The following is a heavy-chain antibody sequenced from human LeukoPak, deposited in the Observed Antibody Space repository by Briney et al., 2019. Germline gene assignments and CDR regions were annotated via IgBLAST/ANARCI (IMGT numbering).Heavy chain of an antibody. J-gene: IGHJ4*02. CDR3: ARETYYYDSSGYYYGY. V-gene: IGHV4-4*07. D-gene: IGHD3-22*01. CDR1: GGSISSYY. CDR2: IYTSGST. Sequence: TSETLSLTCTVSGGSISSYYWSWIRQPAGKGLEWIGRIYTSGSTNYNPSLKSRVTMSVDTSKNQFSLKLSSVTAADTAVYYCARETYYYDSSGYYYGYWGQGTLVTVSP.